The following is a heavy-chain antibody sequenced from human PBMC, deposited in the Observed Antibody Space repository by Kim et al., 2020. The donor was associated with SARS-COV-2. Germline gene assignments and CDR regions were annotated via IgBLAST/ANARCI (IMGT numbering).Heavy chain of an antibody. D-gene: IGHD3-16*01. V-gene: IGHV1-18*01. CDR3: ARQYDYVWGSYSWGY. Sequence: ASVKVSCKASGYTFTSYGISWVRQAPGQGLEWMGWISAYNGNTNYAQKLQGRVTMTTDTSTSTAYMELRSLRSDDTAVYYCARQYDYVWGSYSWGYWGQGTLVTVSS. J-gene: IGHJ4*02. CDR1: GYTFTSYG. CDR2: ISAYNGNT.